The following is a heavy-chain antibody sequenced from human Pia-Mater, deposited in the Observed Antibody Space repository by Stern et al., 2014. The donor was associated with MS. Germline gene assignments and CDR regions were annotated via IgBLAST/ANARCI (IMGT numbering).Heavy chain of an antibody. J-gene: IGHJ6*02. CDR2: ILNDGNEK. V-gene: IGHV3-30*18. D-gene: IGHD2-15*01. CDR3: AKDRLFCSGGGCYAMDV. Sequence: MQLVESGGGVVQPGRSLRLSCAASGFTLRSYGMHWVRQAPGKGLEGGAVILNDGNEKYYTDSVKGRFTISRDNSKNTLYLQMNSLTTEDTAVYYCAKDRLFCSGGGCYAMDVWGQGTTVTVSS. CDR1: GFTLRSYG.